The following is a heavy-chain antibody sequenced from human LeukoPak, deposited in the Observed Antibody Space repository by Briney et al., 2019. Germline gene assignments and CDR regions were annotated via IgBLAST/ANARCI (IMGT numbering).Heavy chain of an antibody. V-gene: IGHV3-48*01. J-gene: IGHJ3*02. CDR3: ARPDKNSGYDLLCAFDI. CDR1: GFTFRTYS. Sequence: GGSLRLSCAASGFTFRTYSMNWVRQAPGKGLEWVSYISSVSSTIYYADSVEGRFTISRDNAKNSLHLQMNSLRAEDTAVYYCARPDKNSGYDLLCAFDIWGQGTMVTVSS. CDR2: ISSVSSTI. D-gene: IGHD5-12*01.